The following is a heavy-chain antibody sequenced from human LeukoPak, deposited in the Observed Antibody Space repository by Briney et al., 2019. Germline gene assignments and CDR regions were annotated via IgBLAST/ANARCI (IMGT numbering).Heavy chain of an antibody. V-gene: IGHV1-2*06. D-gene: IGHD6-19*01. Sequence: ASVKVSCKASGYTFTGYYIHWVRQAPGQGLEWMGRINPNSGGTNYAQKFQGRVTMTRDTSISTAYMELSRLRSDDTAVYYCASLPQQWLGWSYFDYWGQGTLVTVSS. CDR2: INPNSGGT. CDR1: GYTFTGYY. J-gene: IGHJ4*02. CDR3: ASLPQQWLGWSYFDY.